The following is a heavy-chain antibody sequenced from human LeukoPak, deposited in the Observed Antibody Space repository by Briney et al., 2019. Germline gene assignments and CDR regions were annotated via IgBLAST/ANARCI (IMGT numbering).Heavy chain of an antibody. V-gene: IGHV3-15*05. D-gene: IGHD1-26*01. Sequence: GGSLRLSCAASGFSFSAAWMSWVRQTPGRGLEWVGHIRSKIHGGTTDYATPLNGRFIISRDDSTDTLYLQMNSLRTEDTAVYYCATEYYGSYNYWGQGALVTVSS. CDR1: GFSFSAAW. J-gene: IGHJ4*02. CDR2: IRSKIHGGTT. CDR3: ATEYYGSYNY.